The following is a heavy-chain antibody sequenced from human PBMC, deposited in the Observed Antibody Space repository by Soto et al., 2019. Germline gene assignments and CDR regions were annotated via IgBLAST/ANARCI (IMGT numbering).Heavy chain of an antibody. CDR1: GGSISSYY. V-gene: IGHV4-39*01. Sequence: PSETLSLTCTVSGGSISSYYWGWIRQPPGKGLEWIGSIYYSGSTYYNPSLKSRVTISVDTSKNQFSLKLSSVTAADTAVYYCARCPTGGYYYGMDVWGQGTTVTVSS. CDR2: IYYSGST. CDR3: ARCPTGGYYYGMDV. J-gene: IGHJ6*02.